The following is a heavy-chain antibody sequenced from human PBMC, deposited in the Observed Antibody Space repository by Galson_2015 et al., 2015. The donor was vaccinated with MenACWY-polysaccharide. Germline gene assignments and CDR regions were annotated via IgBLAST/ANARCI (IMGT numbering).Heavy chain of an antibody. Sequence: GSLRLSCAASGFTFSSYSMNWVRQAPGKGLEWVSYISSSSSTIYYADSVKGRFTISRDNSKNTLYLQMNSLRAEDTAVYYCAKEEGYYDSMLDPWGQGTLVTVSS. CDR2: ISSSSSTI. CDR3: AKEEGYYDSMLDP. D-gene: IGHD3-22*01. V-gene: IGHV3-48*01. CDR1: GFTFSSYS. J-gene: IGHJ5*02.